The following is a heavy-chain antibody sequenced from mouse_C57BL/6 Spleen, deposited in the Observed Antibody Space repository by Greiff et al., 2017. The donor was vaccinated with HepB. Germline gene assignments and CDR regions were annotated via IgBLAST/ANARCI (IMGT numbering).Heavy chain of an antibody. J-gene: IGHJ4*01. V-gene: IGHV1-55*01. CDR3: ARSYYYGSRDYAMDY. CDR1: GYTFTSYW. CDR2: IYPGSGST. Sequence: VQLQQPGAELVKPGASVKMSCKASGYTFTSYWITWVKQRPGQGLEWIGAIYPGSGSTNYNEKFKSKATLTVDTASSTAYMQLSSLTSEDSAVYYGARSYYYGSRDYAMDYWGQGTSVTVSS. D-gene: IGHD1-1*01.